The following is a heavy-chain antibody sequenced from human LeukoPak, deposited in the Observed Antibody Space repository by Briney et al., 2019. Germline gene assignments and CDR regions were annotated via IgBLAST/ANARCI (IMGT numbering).Heavy chain of an antibody. CDR3: AKRGVLIRVFLVGFHKEAFYFES. CDR2: ISGSGGST. J-gene: IGHJ4*02. Sequence: GGSLRLSCAVSGITLSNYGMSWVRQAPGKGLEWVAGISGSGGSTIYADSVKGGFTISRDNPKNTLYLEMTSLGAEDTAFYFCAKRGVLIRVFLVGFHKEAFYFESWGQGALVTVSS. CDR1: GITLSNYG. V-gene: IGHV3-23*01. D-gene: IGHD3/OR15-3a*01.